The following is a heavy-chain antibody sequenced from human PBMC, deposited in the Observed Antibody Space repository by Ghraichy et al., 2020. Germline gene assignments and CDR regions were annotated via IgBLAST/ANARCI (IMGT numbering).Heavy chain of an antibody. D-gene: IGHD6-19*01. CDR1: GFTVSTNS. CDR3: AGDPPGGSGFYYFNY. Sequence: GGSLRLSCAASGFTVSTNSMSWVRQAPGKGLEWVSVLYSAGYAYYADSVKGRFTISRDNSKNTLYLHMNSLRAEDTAVYYCAGDPPGGSGFYYFNYWGQGTLVTVSS. V-gene: IGHV3-53*01. CDR2: LYSAGYA. J-gene: IGHJ4*02.